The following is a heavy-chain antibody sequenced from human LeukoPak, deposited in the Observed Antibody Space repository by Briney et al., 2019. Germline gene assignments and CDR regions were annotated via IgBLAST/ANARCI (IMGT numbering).Heavy chain of an antibody. Sequence: GGSLRLSCVGSGFTLSDHFMSWIRQVPGREPEWLSYINSKGDNILYKDSVKGRFTISRDNAENSLYLQMNSLKAEDTAVYYCATSRVFDYWGQGALVIVSS. CDR2: INSKGDNI. V-gene: IGHV3-11*04. CDR3: ATSRVFDY. J-gene: IGHJ4*02. CDR1: GFTLSDHF.